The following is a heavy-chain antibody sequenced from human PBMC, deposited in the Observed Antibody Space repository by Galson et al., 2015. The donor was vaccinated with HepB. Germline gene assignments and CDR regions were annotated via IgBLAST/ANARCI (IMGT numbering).Heavy chain of an antibody. D-gene: IGHD6-13*01. CDR3: AKEVRYSSNWFEGFYYDGMDV. V-gene: IGHV3-33*06. J-gene: IGHJ6*02. CDR2: IWFDGRNE. Sequence: SCAASGFTFSNAWMSWVRQAPGKGLEWVAVIWFDGRNEFYADSVKGRFTISRDNSQNTLFLQMNSLRGKDTAVYYCAKEVRYSSNWFEGFYYDGMDVWGQGTTVTVSS. CDR1: GFTFSNAW.